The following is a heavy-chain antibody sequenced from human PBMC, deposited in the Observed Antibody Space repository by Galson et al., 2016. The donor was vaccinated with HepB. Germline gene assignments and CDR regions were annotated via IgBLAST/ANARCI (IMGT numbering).Heavy chain of an antibody. J-gene: IGHJ5*02. Sequence: ETLSLTCTVSGGSISSSGYYWGWIRQPPGKGLEWIGSIYYSGSTYYNPSLKSRVTISVDTSKNQFSLKLSSVTAADTAVYYCARHLKIQLWLRGNWFDPWGQGTLVTVSS. D-gene: IGHD5-18*01. CDR2: IYYSGST. CDR1: GGSISSSGYY. V-gene: IGHV4-39*01. CDR3: ARHLKIQLWLRGNWFDP.